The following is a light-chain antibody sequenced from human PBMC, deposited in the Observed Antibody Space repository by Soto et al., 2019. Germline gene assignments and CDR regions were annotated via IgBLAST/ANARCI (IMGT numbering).Light chain of an antibody. CDR3: QQYNHWWT. J-gene: IGKJ1*01. CDR2: GAS. V-gene: IGKV3-15*01. Sequence: EMGMTQSPATLSGSAGESATLSCRASQRVSDNVTWYQQKPGQPPRLLIYGASTRAAGVPGRVSGSGSGTEFTLTISLLQSEDFALYYCQQYNHWWTFGQGTKVDI. CDR1: QRVSDN.